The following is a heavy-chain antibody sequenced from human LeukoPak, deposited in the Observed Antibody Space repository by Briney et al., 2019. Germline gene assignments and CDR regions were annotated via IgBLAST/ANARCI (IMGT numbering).Heavy chain of an antibody. CDR3: ARTLRGGSHYYYYGMDV. V-gene: IGHV6-1*01. CDR2: TYYRSKWYN. D-gene: IGHD2-15*01. J-gene: IGHJ6*02. Sequence: SQTLSLTCAISGDSVSSNSAAWTWIRQSPSRGLEWLGRTYYRSKWYNDYAVSVKSRITINPDTSKNQFSLQLNSVTPEDTAVYYCARTLRGGSHYYYYGMDVWGQGTTVTVSS. CDR1: GDSVSSNSAA.